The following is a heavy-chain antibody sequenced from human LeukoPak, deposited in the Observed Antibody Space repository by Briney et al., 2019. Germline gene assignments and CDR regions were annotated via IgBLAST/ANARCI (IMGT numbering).Heavy chain of an antibody. CDR2: IYYSGST. CDR1: GGSISSYY. Sequence: PSETLSLTCTVSGGSISSYYWSWIRQPPGKGLEWIGYIYYSGSTNYNPSLKSRVTISVDTSKNQFSLKLSSVTAADTAVYYCARDRHHRGSGTDLFDPWGQGTLVTVSS. J-gene: IGHJ5*02. D-gene: IGHD3-10*01. V-gene: IGHV4-59*01. CDR3: ARDRHHRGSGTDLFDP.